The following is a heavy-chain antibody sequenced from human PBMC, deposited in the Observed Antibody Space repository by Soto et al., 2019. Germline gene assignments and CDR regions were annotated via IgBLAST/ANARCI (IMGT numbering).Heavy chain of an antibody. CDR3: ARVNRGYMFGLIYYGLDV. V-gene: IGHV1-2*02. J-gene: IGHJ6*02. CDR2: IGPYSGDT. D-gene: IGHD5-18*01. CDR1: GYTFIGYD. Sequence: QVQLVQSGTEVRKPGASVKISCKASGYTFIGYDIHWVRQAPGQGLEWMGWIGPYSGDTNYEEKSQGRINMTRDTAITTAYMELSRVTSDDTAVYYCARVNRGYMFGLIYYGLDVWGQGTTVTVSS.